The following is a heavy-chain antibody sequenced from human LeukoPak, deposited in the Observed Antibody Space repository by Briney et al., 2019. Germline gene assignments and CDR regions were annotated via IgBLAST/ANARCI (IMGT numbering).Heavy chain of an antibody. D-gene: IGHD3-22*01. CDR2: INHSGST. CDR1: GGSFSGYY. V-gene: IGHV4-34*01. CDR3: AIWGYYYDSSALASD. J-gene: IGHJ4*02. Sequence: SETLSLTCAVYGGSFSGYYWSWIRQPPGKGLEWIGEINHSGSTNYNPSLKSRVTISVDTSKNQFSLKLSSVTAADTAVYYCAIWGYYYDSSALASDWGQGTLVTVSS.